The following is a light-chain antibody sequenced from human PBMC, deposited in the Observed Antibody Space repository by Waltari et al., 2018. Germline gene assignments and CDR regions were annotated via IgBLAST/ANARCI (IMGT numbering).Light chain of an antibody. V-gene: IGKV1-33*01. Sequence: DIQMTQSPSSLSASVGDRVTITCQASQDISNYLNWYQQKPGKAPKLLIYDASNLETGVPSRFSGSGSGTDFTFTISSLQPEDIATYYCQQYDNLPPLFVPGTKVDIK. CDR1: QDISNY. CDR3: QQYDNLPPL. CDR2: DAS. J-gene: IGKJ3*01.